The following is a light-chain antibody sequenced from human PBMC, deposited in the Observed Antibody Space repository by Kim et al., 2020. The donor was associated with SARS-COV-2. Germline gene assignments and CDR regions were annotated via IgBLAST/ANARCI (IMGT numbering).Light chain of an antibody. CDR2: GAS. V-gene: IGKV3-20*01. Sequence: EIVLTQSPGTLSLSPGERATLSCRASQSVSSNYLAWYQQKPGQAPRLLIYGASNRATGIPDTFTGSGSGTDFTLTISRLEPEDFAVYHCQQSGGSPPYTFGQGTKLQI. J-gene: IGKJ2*01. CDR1: QSVSSNY. CDR3: QQSGGSPPYT.